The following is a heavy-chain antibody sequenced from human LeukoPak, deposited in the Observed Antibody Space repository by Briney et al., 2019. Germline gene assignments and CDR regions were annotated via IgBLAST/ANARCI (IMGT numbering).Heavy chain of an antibody. J-gene: IGHJ4*02. CDR1: GGSFSGYY. CDR3: ARLQVTYDSSGYSYYFDY. D-gene: IGHD3-22*01. Sequence: SETLSLTCAVYGGSFSGYYWSWIRQPPGKGPEWIGEINHSGSTYYNPSLKSRVTISVDTSKNQFSLKLSSVTAADTAVYYCARLQVTYDSSGYSYYFDYWGQGTLVTVSS. V-gene: IGHV4-34*01. CDR2: INHSGST.